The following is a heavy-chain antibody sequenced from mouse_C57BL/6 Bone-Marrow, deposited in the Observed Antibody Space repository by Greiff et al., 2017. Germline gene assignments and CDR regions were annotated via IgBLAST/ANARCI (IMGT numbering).Heavy chain of an antibody. CDR1: GYTFTSYW. Sequence: EVQLQESGTVLARPGASVKMSCKTSGYTFTSYWMHWVKQRPGQGLEWIGAIYPGNSDTSYNQKFKGKAKLTAVTSASTAYIELSSLTNEDSAVYYCTRSYYSNFLGYFDVWGTGTTVTVSS. CDR2: IYPGNSDT. D-gene: IGHD2-5*01. V-gene: IGHV1-5*01. J-gene: IGHJ1*03. CDR3: TRSYYSNFLGYFDV.